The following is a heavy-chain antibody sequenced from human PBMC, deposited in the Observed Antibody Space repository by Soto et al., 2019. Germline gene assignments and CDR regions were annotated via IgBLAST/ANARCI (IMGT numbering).Heavy chain of an antibody. CDR2: ISAYNGNT. D-gene: IGHD5-12*01. J-gene: IGHJ4*02. CDR3: ARDREGYNPLGYFDY. Sequence: ASVKVSCKASGYTFTSYGISWVRQAPGQGLEWMGWISAYNGNTNYAQKLQGRVTMTTDTSTSTAYMELRSLRSDDTAVYYCARDREGYNPLGYFDYWGQGTLVTVSS. CDR1: GYTFTSYG. V-gene: IGHV1-18*01.